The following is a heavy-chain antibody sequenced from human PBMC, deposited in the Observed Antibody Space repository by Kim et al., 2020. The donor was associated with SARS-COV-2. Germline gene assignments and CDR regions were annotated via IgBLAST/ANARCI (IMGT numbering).Heavy chain of an antibody. CDR1: GFTFSSYS. CDR3: ARDAIRPPGIAAAGTRSPYYYYGMDV. Sequence: GGSLRLSCAASGFTFSSYSMNWVRQAPGKGLEWVSSISSSSSYIYYADSVKGRFTISRDNAKNSLYLQMNSLRAEDTAVYYCARDAIRPPGIAAAGTRSPYYYYGMDVWGQGTTVTVSS. D-gene: IGHD6-13*01. CDR2: ISSSSSYI. V-gene: IGHV3-21*01. J-gene: IGHJ6*02.